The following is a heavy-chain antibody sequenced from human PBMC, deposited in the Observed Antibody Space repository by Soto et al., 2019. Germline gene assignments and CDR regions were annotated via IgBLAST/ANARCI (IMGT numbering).Heavy chain of an antibody. V-gene: IGHV1-24*01. J-gene: IGHJ3*02. D-gene: IGHD2-21*02. CDR1: GYTLTELS. CDR2: FDPEDGET. Sequence: ASVKVSCKVSGYTLTELSMHWVRQAPGKGLEWMGGFDPEDGETIYAQKFQGRVTMTEDTSTDTAYMELSSLRSEDTAVYYCATSRDCGGDCYPNAFDIWGQGTMVTVSS. CDR3: ATSRDCGGDCYPNAFDI.